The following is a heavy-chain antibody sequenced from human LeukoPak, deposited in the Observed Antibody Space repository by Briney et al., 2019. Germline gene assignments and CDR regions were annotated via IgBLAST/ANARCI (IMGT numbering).Heavy chain of an antibody. V-gene: IGHV4-30-2*01. CDR3: ARAQLLTFDY. J-gene: IGHJ4*02. CDR1: GGSISSGGYY. CDR2: IYHSGST. D-gene: IGHD2-2*01. Sequence: SQTLSLTCTVSGGSISSGGYYWSWIRQPPGKGLKWIGYIYHSGSTYYNPSLKSRVTISVDRSKNQFSLKLSSVTAADTAVYYCARAQLLTFDYWGQGTLVTVSS.